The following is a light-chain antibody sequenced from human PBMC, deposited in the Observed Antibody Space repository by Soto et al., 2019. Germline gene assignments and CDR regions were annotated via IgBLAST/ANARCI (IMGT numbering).Light chain of an antibody. Sequence: DIQMTQSPSTLSASVGDRVTITCRASQTISTYLAWYQQKPGKAPKLLIYKASSLGSGVPSRFSGSGSGTGFTLTISSLQPDDSATYYCQHYNTYTWTFGLGTKVDIK. CDR3: QHYNTYTWT. J-gene: IGKJ1*01. CDR2: KAS. V-gene: IGKV1-5*03. CDR1: QTISTY.